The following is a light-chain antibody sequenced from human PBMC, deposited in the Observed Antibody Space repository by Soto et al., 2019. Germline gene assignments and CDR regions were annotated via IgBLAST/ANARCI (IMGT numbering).Light chain of an antibody. Sequence: ENVLTQSPATLSLSPGERATLSCRASQSVSNYVAWYQQKPGQAPRLLIYDASNRATGIPARFSGSGSGTDFTLTISSLEPEAFAVYSCQTRIPWPFGPGTKVDI. J-gene: IGKJ3*01. CDR2: DAS. V-gene: IGKV3-11*01. CDR1: QSVSNY. CDR3: QTRIPWP.